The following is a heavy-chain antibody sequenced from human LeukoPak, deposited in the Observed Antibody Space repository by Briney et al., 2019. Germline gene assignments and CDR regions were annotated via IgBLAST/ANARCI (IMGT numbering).Heavy chain of an antibody. V-gene: IGHV4-31*03. CDR3: ARGGRCSGGSCYSSPFDY. D-gene: IGHD2-15*01. CDR2: IYYSGST. Sequence: PQTLSLTCTVSGVSISSGGYYWSWIRQHPGKGLEWIGYIYYSGSTYYNPSLKSRVTISVDTSKNQFSLKLSSVTAADTAVYYCARGGRCSGGSCYSSPFDYWGQGTLVTVSS. CDR1: GVSISSGGYY. J-gene: IGHJ4*02.